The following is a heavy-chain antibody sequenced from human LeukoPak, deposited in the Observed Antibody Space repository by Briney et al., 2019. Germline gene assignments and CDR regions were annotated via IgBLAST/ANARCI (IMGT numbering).Heavy chain of an antibody. CDR1: GGAFSSYA. CDR2: IIPIFGTA. Sequence: SVKVSCKASGGAFSSYAISWVRQAPGQGLEWMGGIIPIFGTANYAQKFQGRVTITADESTSTAYMELSSLRSEDTAVYYCARAITRGADAFDIWGQGTMVTVSS. J-gene: IGHJ3*02. D-gene: IGHD1-26*01. V-gene: IGHV1-69*01. CDR3: ARAITRGADAFDI.